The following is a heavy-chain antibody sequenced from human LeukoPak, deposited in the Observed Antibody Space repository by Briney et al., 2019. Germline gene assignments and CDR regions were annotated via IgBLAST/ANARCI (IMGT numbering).Heavy chain of an antibody. CDR3: ARGEYSGSYQGSNWFDP. CDR1: GFTFSSYA. V-gene: IGHV3-30-3*01. Sequence: GGSLRLSCAASGFTFSSYAMHWVRQAPGKGLEWVAVISYDGSNKYYVDSVKGRFTISRDNSKNTLYLQMNSLRAEDTAVYYCARGEYSGSYQGSNWFDPWGQGTLVTVSS. J-gene: IGHJ5*02. CDR2: ISYDGSNK. D-gene: IGHD1-26*01.